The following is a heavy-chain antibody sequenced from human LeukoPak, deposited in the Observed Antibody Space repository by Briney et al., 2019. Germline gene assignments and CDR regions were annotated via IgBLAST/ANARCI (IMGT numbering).Heavy chain of an antibody. Sequence: ASVKVSCKASGGTFSSYAISWVRQAPGQGLEWMGGIIPIFGTANYAQKFQGRVTITADESTSTAYMELSSLRSEDTAVYYCARDRTHGRLPLTDFDYWGQGTLVTVSS. CDR3: ARDRTHGRLPLTDFDY. D-gene: IGHD7-27*01. J-gene: IGHJ4*02. CDR1: GGTFSSYA. V-gene: IGHV1-69*13. CDR2: IIPIFGTA.